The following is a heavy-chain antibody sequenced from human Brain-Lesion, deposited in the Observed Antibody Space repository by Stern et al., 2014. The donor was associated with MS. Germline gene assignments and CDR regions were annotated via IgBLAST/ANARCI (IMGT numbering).Heavy chain of an antibody. CDR2: IYYSGNA. CDR1: GGSVSSTSYA. Sequence: VQLVESGPGLVKPSETLSLTCTVAGGSVSSTSYAWAWIRQPPGKGLEWIGTIYYSGNAYYSPSLKSRITISLDTSQNQFSLQLRSVTAADTAVYYCAGEEDIRYCSGGSCTGNWFDPWGQGTLVTVSS. V-gene: IGHV4-39*01. D-gene: IGHD2-15*01. CDR3: AGEEDIRYCSGGSCTGNWFDP. J-gene: IGHJ5*02.